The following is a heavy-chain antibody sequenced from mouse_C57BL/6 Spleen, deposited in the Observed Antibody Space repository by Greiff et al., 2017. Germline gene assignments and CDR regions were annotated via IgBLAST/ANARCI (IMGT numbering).Heavy chain of an antibody. CDR2: IDPSDSET. D-gene: IGHD3-2*02. CDR1: GYTFTSYW. Sequence: VQLQQPGAELVRPGSSVKLSCKASGYTFTSYWMHWVKQRPIQGLEWIGNIDPSDSETHYNQKFKDKATLTVDQSSSTAYMQLSSLTSEDSAVYYCARGAQAYYFDYWGQGTTLTVSS. V-gene: IGHV1-52*01. CDR3: ARGAQAYYFDY. J-gene: IGHJ2*01.